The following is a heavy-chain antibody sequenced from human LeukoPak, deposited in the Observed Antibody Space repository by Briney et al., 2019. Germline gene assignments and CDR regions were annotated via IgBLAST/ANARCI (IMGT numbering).Heavy chain of an antibody. J-gene: IGHJ4*02. D-gene: IGHD3-9*01. V-gene: IGHV4-61*02. CDR1: GGSISSGSYY. Sequence: SETLSLTCTVSGGSISSGSYYWSWIRQPAGKGLEWIGRIYTSGRTNYNPSLKSRVTISLDTSKNQFSLKLSSVTAADTAVYYCARVLATLKTLRYFDWLYASGFDYWGQGTLVTVSS. CDR3: ARVLATLKTLRYFDWLYASGFDY. CDR2: IYTSGRT.